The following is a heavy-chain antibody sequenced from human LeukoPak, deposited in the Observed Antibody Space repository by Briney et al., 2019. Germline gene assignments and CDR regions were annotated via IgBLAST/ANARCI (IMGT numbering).Heavy chain of an antibody. J-gene: IGHJ4*02. CDR3: ATIKVRANNYDTDGFEY. CDR2: IKQDGNEK. CDR1: GFALSSFW. D-gene: IGHD3-10*01. Sequence: GGSLRLSCAASGFALSSFWMSWVRQAPGKGLEWVANIKQDGNEKYYADSVKGRFTISRDNAKNSLYLQMNSLRAEDTAVYYCATIKVRANNYDTDGFEYWGQGTLVTVSS. V-gene: IGHV3-7*05.